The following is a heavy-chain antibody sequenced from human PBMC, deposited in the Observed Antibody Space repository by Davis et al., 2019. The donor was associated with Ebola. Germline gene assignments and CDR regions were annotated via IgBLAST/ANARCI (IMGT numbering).Heavy chain of an antibody. CDR2: INHSEST. J-gene: IGHJ5*02. CDR1: GGSFSGYY. V-gene: IGHV4-34*01. D-gene: IGHD3-3*01. CDR3: ARQGRFLEWLLSWFDP. Sequence: MPSETLSLTCAVYGGSFSGYYWSWIRQPPGKGLEWIGEINHSESTNYNPSLKSRVTISVDTSKNQFSLKLSSVTAADTAVYYCARQGRFLEWLLSWFDPWGQGTLVTVSS.